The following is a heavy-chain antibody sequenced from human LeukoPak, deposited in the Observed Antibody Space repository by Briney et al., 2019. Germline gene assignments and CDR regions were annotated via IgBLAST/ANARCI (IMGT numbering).Heavy chain of an antibody. D-gene: IGHD1-1*01. CDR2: IKQDGSEK. CDR1: GFTFSSYW. Sequence: PGGSLRLSCAASGFTFSSYWMSWVRQAPGKGLEWVANIKQDGSEKYYVDSVKGRFSISRDNAKKSLDLQMNSLRAEDTAVYYCVRDGSAFDYWGQGVLVTVSS. J-gene: IGHJ4*02. V-gene: IGHV3-7*01. CDR3: VRDGSAFDY.